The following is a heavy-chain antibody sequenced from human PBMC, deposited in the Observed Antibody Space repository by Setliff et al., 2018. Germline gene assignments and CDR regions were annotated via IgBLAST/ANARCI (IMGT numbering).Heavy chain of an antibody. J-gene: IGHJ4*02. CDR2: ISHGVST. CDR3: ARTHCTTTSCFYFHY. CDR1: GASVTSFDYY. V-gene: IGHV4-30-4*01. D-gene: IGHD2-2*01. Sequence: LSLTCTVSGASVTSFDYYWSWIRQPPGKGLEYIGHISHGVSTSYSPSLKSRLSISADTSKNQFSLKLTSVTAADTAVYYCARTHCTTTSCFYFHYWGQGTVVTVSS.